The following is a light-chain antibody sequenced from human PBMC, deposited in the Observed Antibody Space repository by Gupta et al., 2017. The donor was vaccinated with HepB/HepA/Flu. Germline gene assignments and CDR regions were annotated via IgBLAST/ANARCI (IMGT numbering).Light chain of an antibody. CDR1: QSLLHSNAYNY. CDR2: LGS. CDR3: MQALQTPWT. Sequence: IVMTQSPLSLPVTPGEPASISCRSSQSLLHSNAYNYLDWYLQKPGQSPQLLIYLGSSRASGVPDRFSGSGSGTDFTLKISRVEAEDVGIYYCMQALQTPWTFGQGTKVEIK. V-gene: IGKV2-28*01. J-gene: IGKJ1*01.